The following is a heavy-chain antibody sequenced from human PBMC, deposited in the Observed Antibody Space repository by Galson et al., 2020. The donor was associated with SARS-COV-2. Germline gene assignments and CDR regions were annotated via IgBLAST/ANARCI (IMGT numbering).Heavy chain of an antibody. CDR1: GFTFFSYA. J-gene: IGHJ3*02. CDR2: ISYDGSEQ. CDR3: ARSGPSLAGTMGAFDI. D-gene: IGHD6-19*01. Sequence: GGSLRLSCVASGFTFFSYAINWVRQAPGKGLEWVAVISYDGSEQYYGDSVKGRFTISRDNYRNSLYLQLESLRPEDTAVYYCARSGPSLAGTMGAFDIWGQGTMVTVSS. V-gene: IGHV3-30*04.